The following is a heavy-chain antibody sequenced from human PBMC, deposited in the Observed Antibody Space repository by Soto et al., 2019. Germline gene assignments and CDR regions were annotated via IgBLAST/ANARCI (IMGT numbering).Heavy chain of an antibody. V-gene: IGHV3-64D*09. CDR2: ISSNGGST. Sequence: RCSCSASGFTFRSYAMHWVRQAPGKGLEYVSAISSNGGSTYYADSVKGRFTISRDNSKNTLYLQMRSLRDEDTAVYYGVKNLGGWLQLVGEFVYWGQGTLVTVSS. CDR3: VKNLGGWLQLVGEFVY. D-gene: IGHD5-12*01. J-gene: IGHJ4*02. CDR1: GFTFRSYA.